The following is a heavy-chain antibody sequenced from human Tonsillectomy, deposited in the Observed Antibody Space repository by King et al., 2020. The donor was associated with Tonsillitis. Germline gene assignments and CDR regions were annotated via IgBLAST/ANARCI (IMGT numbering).Heavy chain of an antibody. Sequence: GQLVQSGGGLVQPGGSLRLSCAASGFTFSSYDMHWVRQATGKGLEWVSAIGTAGDTYYPGSVKGRLTISRENAKNSLYLQMNSLRAGDTAVYYCARAGTGDGFDYWGQGTLVTVSS. D-gene: IGHD7-27*01. CDR1: GFTFSSYD. CDR2: IGTAGDT. V-gene: IGHV3-13*01. CDR3: ARAGTGDGFDY. J-gene: IGHJ4*02.